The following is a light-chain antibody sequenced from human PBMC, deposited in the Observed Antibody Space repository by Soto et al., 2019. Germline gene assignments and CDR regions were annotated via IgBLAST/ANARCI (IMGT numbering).Light chain of an antibody. V-gene: IGLV2-14*01. CDR1: SRDVGGYNY. CDR2: EVS. CDR3: SSYTSSSTID. Sequence: QSVLTQPASVSGSPGQSITISCTGTSRDVGGYNYVSWYQQHPGKAPKLMIYEVSNRPSGVSNRFSGSKSGNTASLTISGLQSEDEADYYCSSYTSSSTIDFGTGTKVTVL. J-gene: IGLJ1*01.